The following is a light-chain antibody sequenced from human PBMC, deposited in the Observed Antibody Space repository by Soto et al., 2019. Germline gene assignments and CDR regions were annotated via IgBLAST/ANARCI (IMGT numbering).Light chain of an antibody. CDR3: SSYSSTITRV. Sequence: QSVLTQPDSVSWSPGQSITISCIGTSSDIGAYNYASWYQQHPGKAPKLIIYDVSNRPSGVSNRFSGSKSGYTASLTISGLHAEDEADYYCSSYSSTITRVFGTGTKVTVL. J-gene: IGLJ1*01. CDR1: SSDIGAYNY. V-gene: IGLV2-14*03. CDR2: DVS.